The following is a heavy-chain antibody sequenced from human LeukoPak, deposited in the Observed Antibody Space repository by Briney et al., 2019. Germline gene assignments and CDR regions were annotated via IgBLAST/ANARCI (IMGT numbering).Heavy chain of an antibody. V-gene: IGHV1-69*01. CDR1: GGTFSSYA. D-gene: IGHD2-2*01. J-gene: IGHJ4*02. CDR3: ASRLYCSNTRCRNFPFAY. Sequence: SVKVSCKASGGTFSSYAINWVRQAPGQGLEWMGGIIPIFGTANYAQKFKDRVTITADESTSTAYMELSSLRSEDTAIYYCASRLYCSNTRCRNFPFAYWGQGTLVTVSS. CDR2: IIPIFGTA.